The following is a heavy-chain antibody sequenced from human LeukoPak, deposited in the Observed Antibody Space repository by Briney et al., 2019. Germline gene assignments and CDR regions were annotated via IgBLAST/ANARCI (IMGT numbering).Heavy chain of an antibody. CDR3: AREVVQRITIFGVVIIPAEGYYYYMDV. J-gene: IGHJ6*03. CDR1: GYTLTELS. V-gene: IGHV1-24*01. D-gene: IGHD3-3*01. Sequence: EASVKVSCKVSGYTLTELSMHWVRQAPGKGLEWMGGFDPEDGETIYAQKFQGRVTMTEDTSTDTAYMELSSLRSEDTAVYYCAREVVQRITIFGVVIIPAEGYYYYMDVWGKGTTVTVSS. CDR2: FDPEDGET.